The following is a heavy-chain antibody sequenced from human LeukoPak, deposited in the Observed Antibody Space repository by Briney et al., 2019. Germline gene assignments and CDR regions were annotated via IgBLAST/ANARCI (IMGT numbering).Heavy chain of an antibody. J-gene: IGHJ4*02. V-gene: IGHV5-10-1*01. D-gene: IGHD5-18*01. CDR2: IDPSDSDT. CDR3: ARRVAYNYAFDF. CDR1: EYSFTSYW. Sequence: GGSLRLSCKGSEYSFTSYWISWVRQMPGKGLEWMGRIDPSDSDTTYSPSFQGHVTISADRFISTAYLQWSSLKASDTAMYYCARRVAYNYAFDFWGQGTLVTVSS.